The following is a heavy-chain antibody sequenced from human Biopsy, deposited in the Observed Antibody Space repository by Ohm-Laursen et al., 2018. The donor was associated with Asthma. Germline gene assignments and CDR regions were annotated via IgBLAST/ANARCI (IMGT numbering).Heavy chain of an antibody. J-gene: IGHJ6*02. CDR3: ARGYSGSDRIVYYYSGLEV. D-gene: IGHD5-12*01. Sequence: ASVKVSCKASGDSFSNYAISWVRQAPRQGLEWMGGLIPVLGTPDHAQMFEGRVTITADESTSTAYMELSSLSSEDTAVYYCARGYSGSDRIVYYYSGLEVWGQGTTVTVSS. CDR1: GDSFSNYA. CDR2: LIPVLGTP. V-gene: IGHV1-69*13.